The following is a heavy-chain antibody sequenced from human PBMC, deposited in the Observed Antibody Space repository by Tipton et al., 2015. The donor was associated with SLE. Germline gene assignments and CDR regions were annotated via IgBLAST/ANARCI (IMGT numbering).Heavy chain of an antibody. Sequence: RSLRLSCAASGFTFSSYAMHWVRQAPGKGLEWVAVISCDGSNKYYADSVKGRFTISRDNAKNSLYLQMNSLRAEDTAVYYCARDKLGMYAFDIWGQGTMVTVSS. CDR1: GFTFSSYA. J-gene: IGHJ3*02. CDR3: ARDKLGMYAFDI. D-gene: IGHD7-27*01. V-gene: IGHV3-30-3*01. CDR2: ISCDGSNK.